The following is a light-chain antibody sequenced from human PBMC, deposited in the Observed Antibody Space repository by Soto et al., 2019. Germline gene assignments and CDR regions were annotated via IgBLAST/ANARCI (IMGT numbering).Light chain of an antibody. J-gene: IGKJ4*01. V-gene: IGKV3-20*01. Sequence: EIVLTHSPVTLSFSPGERATLSCRASQSVSISYLAWYQQKPGQAPRLLIYGASSRATGVPDRFSGSGSRTDFTLTISKLEPEDFALYYCQQYGSSPPLTFGGGTKVDI. CDR2: GAS. CDR1: QSVSISY. CDR3: QQYGSSPPLT.